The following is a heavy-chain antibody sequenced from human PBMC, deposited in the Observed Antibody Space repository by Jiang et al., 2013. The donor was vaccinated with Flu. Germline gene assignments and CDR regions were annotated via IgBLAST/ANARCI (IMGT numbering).Heavy chain of an antibody. CDR1: GLTVNSKY. Sequence: SGGGLVXPGGSLRLSCAASGLTVNSKYMSWVRQAPEKGLEWVSIIYNSGYTSYADSVKGRFTISRDTSKNTLYLQMNSLRAEDTAVYYCARSTYDFWGYGMDVWGKGTTVTVSS. D-gene: IGHD3-3*01. J-gene: IGHJ6*04. V-gene: IGHV3-66*01. CDR2: IYNSGYT. CDR3: ARSTYDFWGYGMDV.